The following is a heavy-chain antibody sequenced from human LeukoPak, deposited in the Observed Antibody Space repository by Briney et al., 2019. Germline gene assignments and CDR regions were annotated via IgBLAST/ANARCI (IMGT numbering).Heavy chain of an antibody. CDR1: GFNFGDYA. CDR2: IYGGTP. V-gene: IGHV3-49*04. Sequence: GGSLRLSCTTSGFNFGDYAMTWVRQAPGKGLEWVGFIYGGTPEYAASVKSRFTISRDDSKGVAYLQMNSLKTEDTAVYYCTRDQTPYYWGQGTLVTVAS. J-gene: IGHJ4*02. CDR3: TRDQTPYY.